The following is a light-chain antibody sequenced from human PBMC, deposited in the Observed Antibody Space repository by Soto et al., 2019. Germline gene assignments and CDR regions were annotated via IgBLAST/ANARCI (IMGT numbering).Light chain of an antibody. CDR1: SSDVGSYNY. V-gene: IGLV2-11*01. Sequence: QSALTQPRSVSGSPGESVTISCSGTSSDVGSYNYVSWYQQYPGKAPKVMIYDVSERPSEVPVRFSGSKSGNTASLTSSGLQAEDEAEYYCCSYSGSDSLLFGGGTKVTVL. J-gene: IGLJ3*02. CDR3: CSYSGSDSLL. CDR2: DVS.